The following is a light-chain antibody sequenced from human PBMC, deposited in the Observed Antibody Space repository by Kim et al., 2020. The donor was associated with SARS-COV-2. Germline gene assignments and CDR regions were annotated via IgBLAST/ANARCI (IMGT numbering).Light chain of an antibody. CDR2: DVN. CDR3: SSYTRSSSFG. CDR1: SRDVGGSNY. Sequence: QSALTQPASVSGSPGQSITISCTGTSRDVGGSNYVSWYQQHPGKVPKLIIYDVNKRPSGVSYRFTGSKSGNTASLTISGLQAEDEADFYCSSYTRSSSFGFGGGTKVAVL. J-gene: IGLJ6*01. V-gene: IGLV2-14*01.